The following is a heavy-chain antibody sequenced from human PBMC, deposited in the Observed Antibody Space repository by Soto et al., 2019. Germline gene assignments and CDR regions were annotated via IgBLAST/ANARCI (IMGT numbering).Heavy chain of an antibody. J-gene: IGHJ4*02. D-gene: IGHD1-1*01. CDR3: ARGSTNDGNSFDY. CDR1: GGSISSSNW. CDR2: IYHSGST. Sequence: QVQLQESGPGLVKPSGTLSLTCAVSGGSISSSNWWSWVRQPPGEGLEWIGEIYHSGSTNYNPSRKSRGTISVEKSKNQVSLKLSSVTAADTAVYYCARGSTNDGNSFDYWGQGTLVTVSS. V-gene: IGHV4-4*02.